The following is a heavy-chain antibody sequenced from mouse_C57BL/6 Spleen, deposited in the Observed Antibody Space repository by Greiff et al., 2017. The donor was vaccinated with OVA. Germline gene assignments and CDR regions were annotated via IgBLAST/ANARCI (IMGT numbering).Heavy chain of an antibody. CDR3: AIRGGYDYDDY. CDR2: IHPSDSDT. V-gene: IGHV1-74*01. Sequence: QVQLKQPGAELVKPGASVKVSCKASGYTFTSYWMHWVKQRPGQGLEWIGRIHPSDSDTNYNQKFKGKATLTVDKSSSTAYMQLSSLTSEDSAVYYCAIRGGYDYDDYWGQGTTLTVSS. J-gene: IGHJ2*01. CDR1: GYTFTSYW. D-gene: IGHD2-4*01.